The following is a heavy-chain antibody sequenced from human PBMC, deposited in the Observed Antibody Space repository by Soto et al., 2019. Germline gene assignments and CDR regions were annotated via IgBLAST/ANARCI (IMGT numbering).Heavy chain of an antibody. CDR1: GGTFSSYA. Sequence: ASVKVSCKASGGTFSSYAISWVRQAPGQGLEWMGGIIPIFGTANYAQKFQGRVTITADESTSTAYMELSSLRSEDTAVYYCASLYCGGECYYYYYMDVWGKGTTVTVSS. J-gene: IGHJ6*03. CDR2: IIPIFGTA. CDR3: ASLYCGGECYYYYYMDV. V-gene: IGHV1-69*13. D-gene: IGHD2-21*01.